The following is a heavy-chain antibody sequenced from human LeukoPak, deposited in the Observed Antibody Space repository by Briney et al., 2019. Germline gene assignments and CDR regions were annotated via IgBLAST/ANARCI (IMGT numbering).Heavy chain of an antibody. Sequence: GGSLRLSCVASGFTFSNAWMSWVRQAPGKGLEWVGRIKSKTDGGTTDYAAPVKGRFTISRDDSKNTLYLQMNSLKTEDTAVYYCTTDTYCGGECYAYYFDYWGQGTLVTVSS. CDR3: TTDTYCGGECYAYYFDY. J-gene: IGHJ4*02. CDR2: IKSKTDGGTT. V-gene: IGHV3-15*01. CDR1: GFTFSNAW. D-gene: IGHD2-21*01.